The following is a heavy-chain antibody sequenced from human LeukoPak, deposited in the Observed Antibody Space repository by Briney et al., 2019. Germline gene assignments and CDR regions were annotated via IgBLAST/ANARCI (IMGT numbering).Heavy chain of an antibody. CDR1: GGTFSTYA. V-gene: IGHV1-46*01. Sequence: ASVKVSCKASGGTFSTYAITWVRQAPGQGLEWMGIINPSGGSTSYAQKFQGRVTMTRDTSTSTVYMELSSLRSEDTAVYYCAREKGYSSGWYSWYFDYWGQGTLVTVSS. CDR2: INPSGGST. CDR3: AREKGYSSGWYSWYFDY. J-gene: IGHJ4*02. D-gene: IGHD6-19*01.